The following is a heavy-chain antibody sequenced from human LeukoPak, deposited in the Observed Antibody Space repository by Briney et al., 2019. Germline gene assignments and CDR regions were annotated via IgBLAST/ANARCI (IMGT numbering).Heavy chain of an antibody. D-gene: IGHD3-22*01. CDR2: IYTSGST. V-gene: IGHV4-4*07. J-gene: IGHJ3*02. CDR1: GGSISSYY. CDR3: ARVHDSSGYYYGNAFDI. Sequence: SETLSLTCTVSGGSISSYYWSWTRQPAGKGLEWIGRIYTSGSTNYNPSLKSRVTMSVDTSKNQFSLKLSSVTAADTAVYYCARVHDSSGYYYGNAFDIWGQGTMVTASS.